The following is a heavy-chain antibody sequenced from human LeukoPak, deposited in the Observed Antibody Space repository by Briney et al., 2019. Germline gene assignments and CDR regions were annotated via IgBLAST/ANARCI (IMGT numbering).Heavy chain of an antibody. CDR2: IYYSGST. J-gene: IGHJ4*02. D-gene: IGHD6-13*01. CDR3: ARADGYSSSWFDY. CDR1: GGSISSGDYY. V-gene: IGHV4-30-4*01. Sequence: PSETLSLTCTVSGGSISSGDYYWSWIRQPPGKGLEWIGYIYYSGSTYYNPSLKSRVTISVDTSKNQFSLKLSSVTAADTAVYYCARADGYSSSWFDYWGQGTLVTVSS.